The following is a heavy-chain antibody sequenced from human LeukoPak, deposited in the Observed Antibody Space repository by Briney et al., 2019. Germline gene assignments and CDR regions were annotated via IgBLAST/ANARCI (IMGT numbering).Heavy chain of an antibody. CDR2: ISWNSGSI. V-gene: IGHV3-9*01. Sequence: PGGSLRLSCAASGFTFDDYAMHWVRQAPGKGLEWVSGISWNSGSIGYADSVKGRFTISRDNAKNSLYLQMNSLRAEDTALYYCAKDATTRKTAMVTPWFDPWGQGTLVTVSS. D-gene: IGHD5-18*01. CDR3: AKDATTRKTAMVTPWFDP. J-gene: IGHJ5*02. CDR1: GFTFDDYA.